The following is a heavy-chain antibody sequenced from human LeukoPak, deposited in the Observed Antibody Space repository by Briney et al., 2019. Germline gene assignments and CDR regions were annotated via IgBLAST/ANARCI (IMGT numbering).Heavy chain of an antibody. Sequence: GGSLRLSCSASGFTFSAYAMHWVRQAPGKGLEYVSAISTKGGSIYYADSVKGRFTISRDNSKNTLYLQMKSLRAEDTAIYYCVKDVEGATWARALDIWGQGTMVTVSS. CDR3: VKDVEGATWARALDI. D-gene: IGHD1-26*01. V-gene: IGHV3-64D*06. J-gene: IGHJ3*02. CDR1: GFTFSAYA. CDR2: ISTKGGSI.